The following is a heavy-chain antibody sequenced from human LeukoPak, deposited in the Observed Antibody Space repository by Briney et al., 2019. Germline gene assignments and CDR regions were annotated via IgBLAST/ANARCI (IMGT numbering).Heavy chain of an antibody. Sequence: ASVKVSCKASGYTFTSYAMHWVHQAPGQRLGWMGWINADNGDTKYSQEFQARVTISRDTSASTAYMELSSLRSEDMAVYYCARATYYYDSSGYHSLSYFDYWGQGTLVTVSS. CDR1: GYTFTSYA. V-gene: IGHV1-3*03. CDR3: ARATYYYDSSGYHSLSYFDY. D-gene: IGHD3-22*01. J-gene: IGHJ4*02. CDR2: INADNGDT.